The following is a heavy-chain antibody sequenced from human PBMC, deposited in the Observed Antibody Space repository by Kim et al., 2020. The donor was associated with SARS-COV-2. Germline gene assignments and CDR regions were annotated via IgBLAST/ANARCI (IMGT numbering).Heavy chain of an antibody. CDR1: GFTFSSYW. Sequence: GGSLRLSCAASGFTFSSYWMHWVRQAPGKGLVWVSSINSDGRSTSYADSVKGRFTISRDNAKNTLYLQMNSLRAEDTAVYYCARLIRDVVVVGESYWGQGTLVTVSS. CDR3: ARLIRDVVVVGESY. D-gene: IGHD2-15*01. CDR2: INSDGRST. J-gene: IGHJ4*02. V-gene: IGHV3-74*01.